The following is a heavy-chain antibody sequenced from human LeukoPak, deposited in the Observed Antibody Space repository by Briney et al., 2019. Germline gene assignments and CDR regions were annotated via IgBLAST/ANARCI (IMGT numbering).Heavy chain of an antibody. CDR2: TSAGGSST. D-gene: IGHD1-26*01. CDR3: ARDESGSRFDY. Sequence: PGGSLRLSCAASGFSFSSYAMHWVRQAPGKGLEWVSTTSAGGSSTYYADSVKGRFTISRDNSKNSLYLQMNSLRAEDTAVYYCARDESGSRFDYWGQGTLVTVSS. CDR1: GFSFSSYA. V-gene: IGHV3-23*01. J-gene: IGHJ4*02.